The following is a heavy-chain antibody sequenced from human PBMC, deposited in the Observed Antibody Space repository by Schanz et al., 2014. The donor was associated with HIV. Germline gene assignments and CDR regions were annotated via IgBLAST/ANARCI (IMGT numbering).Heavy chain of an antibody. CDR3: ARIAGEYYDSDDFDYFDY. CDR2: LNYNGNT. J-gene: IGHJ4*02. Sequence: QVQLQQWGAGLLKPSETLSLTCTVSGGSISTYSWTWIRQPPGKGLEYIGSLNYNGNTNYNPSLKSRVTISVDTSKSQFSLKLSSVTAADTAVYYCARIAGEYYDSDDFDYFDYWGQGTLVTVSS. CDR1: GGSISTYS. D-gene: IGHD3-22*01. V-gene: IGHV4-59*01.